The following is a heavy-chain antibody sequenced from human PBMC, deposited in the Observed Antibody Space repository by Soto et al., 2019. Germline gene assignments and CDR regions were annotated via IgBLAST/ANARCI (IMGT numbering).Heavy chain of an antibody. J-gene: IGHJ6*03. CDR1: GFIFSGYT. CDR3: ARLGYCSSTSCQPIPDV. D-gene: IGHD2-2*01. CDR2: ISSSGSAI. V-gene: IGHV3-48*02. Sequence: PGGSLRLSCAASGFIFSGYTMNWVRQAPGKGLEWISYISSSGSAIYYADSVKGRFTISRDNAKNSLYLQMNSLRDEDTAVYYCARLGYCSSTSCQPIPDVWGKGT.